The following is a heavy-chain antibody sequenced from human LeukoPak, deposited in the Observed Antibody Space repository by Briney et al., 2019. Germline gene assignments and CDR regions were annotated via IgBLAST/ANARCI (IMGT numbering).Heavy chain of an antibody. CDR2: ISGSVGST. CDR3: AKGERWIPFWDY. D-gene: IGHD5-24*01. V-gene: IGHV3-23*01. J-gene: IGHJ4*02. Sequence: GGSLRLSCAASGFTFSSYAMNWVRQAPGKGLEWVSAISGSVGSTYYADSVKGRFTISRDNSKNTLYLQMNSLRAEDTAVYYCAKGERWIPFWDYWGQGTLVTVSS. CDR1: GFTFSSYA.